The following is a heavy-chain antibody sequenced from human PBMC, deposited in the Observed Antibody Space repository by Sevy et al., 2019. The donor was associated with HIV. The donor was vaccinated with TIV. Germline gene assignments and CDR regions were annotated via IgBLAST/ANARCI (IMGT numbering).Heavy chain of an antibody. D-gene: IGHD7-27*01. CDR2: IRSKTYGGTT. CDR1: GFTFGDYA. CDR3: SREGSGETVVQPDSFDF. Sequence: GGSLRLSCTASGFTFGDYAMSWFRQAPGKGLEWVGFIRSKTYGGTTEYAASMKGTFTISRDDSKSIAYLQMNSLKNEDTAVYYCSREGSGETVVQPDSFDFWGQGTLVTVSS. J-gene: IGHJ3*01. V-gene: IGHV3-49*03.